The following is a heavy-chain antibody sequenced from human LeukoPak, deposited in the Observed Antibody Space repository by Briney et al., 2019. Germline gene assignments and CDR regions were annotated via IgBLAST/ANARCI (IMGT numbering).Heavy chain of an antibody. CDR1: GFTFSSYG. V-gene: IGHV3-30*03. CDR2: ISYDGSNK. J-gene: IGHJ4*02. D-gene: IGHD6-19*01. Sequence: GGSLRLSCAASGFTFSSYGMHWVRQAPGKGLEWVAVISYDGSNKYYADSVKGRFTISRDNSKNTLYLQMNSLRAEDTAVYYCARGRYVRSSGWYFDYWGQETLVTVSS. CDR3: ARGRYVRSSGWYFDY.